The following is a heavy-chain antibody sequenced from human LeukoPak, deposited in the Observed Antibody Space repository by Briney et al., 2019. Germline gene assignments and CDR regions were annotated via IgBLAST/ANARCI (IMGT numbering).Heavy chain of an antibody. Sequence: GGTLRLYCAASGFTFSNYWMHWGRQAPGKGLVWVSRINDGGSSTPYADSVKGRFTISRDNAKTALYLQMNSLRAEDTAVYYCARILVAGPRAFDMWGQGAMVTVSS. CDR2: INDGGSST. CDR1: GFTFSNYW. CDR3: ARILVAGPRAFDM. J-gene: IGHJ3*02. V-gene: IGHV3-74*01. D-gene: IGHD2-8*02.